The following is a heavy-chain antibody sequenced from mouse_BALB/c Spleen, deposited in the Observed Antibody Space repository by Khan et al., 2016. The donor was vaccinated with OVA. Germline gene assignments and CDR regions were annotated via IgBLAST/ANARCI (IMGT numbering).Heavy chain of an antibody. J-gene: IGHJ4*01. CDR2: ISYDGRN. CDR3: AREERYYAIAY. CDR1: GHSITSGYY. V-gene: IGHV3-6*02. Sequence: VQLKQSGPGLVKPSQSLSLTCSVTGHSITSGYYWNWIRQFPGNKLEWMAYISYDGRNKYNPSLKNRVSINRDITKNQFFLMLNSVTNEDTATYYCAREERYYAIAYWDRGASVTVSS.